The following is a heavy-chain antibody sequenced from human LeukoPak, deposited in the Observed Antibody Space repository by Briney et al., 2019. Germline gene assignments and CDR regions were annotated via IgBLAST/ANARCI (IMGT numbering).Heavy chain of an antibody. CDR1: GFTFSNYG. V-gene: IGHV3-30*02. J-gene: IGHJ6*03. Sequence: PGGSLRLSCAASGFTFSNYGMHWVRQAPGKGLEWVAFIRFDGTSKFYADSVKGRFTISRDNSQNTVSLQVNNLRTEDTALYYXAKTSLSDASGHYYYMDVWGKGTTVTVSS. D-gene: IGHD3-3*01. CDR3: AKTSLSDASGHYYYMDV. CDR2: IRFDGTSK.